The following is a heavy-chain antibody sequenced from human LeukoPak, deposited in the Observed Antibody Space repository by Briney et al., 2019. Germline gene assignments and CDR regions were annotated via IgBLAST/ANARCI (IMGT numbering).Heavy chain of an antibody. CDR1: GFTFSSHW. V-gene: IGHV3-74*03. D-gene: IGHD6-13*01. Sequence: PGGTLRLSCAASGFTFSSHWMHWVRQAPGKGLGGVSRMNGDGRNTTYADSVKGRFTISRDNAENLLFLQMNSLRVEDTAVYYCAREWQGGIAAAGTRIEGDYWGQGTLVAVSS. J-gene: IGHJ4*02. CDR2: MNGDGRNT. CDR3: AREWQGGIAAAGTRIEGDY.